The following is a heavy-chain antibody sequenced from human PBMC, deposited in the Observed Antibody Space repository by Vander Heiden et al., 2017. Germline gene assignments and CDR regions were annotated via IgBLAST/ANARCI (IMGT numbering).Heavy chain of an antibody. CDR2: ISGSGGST. D-gene: IGHD1-26*01. CDR3: AKGVGATGY. V-gene: IGHV3-23*01. CDR1: GLTFSSYA. J-gene: IGHJ4*02. Sequence: EVQLLESGGGLVQPGGSLRLCCAASGLTFSSYAMSWVRQAQGKGLEWVSAISGSGGSTYYADSVKGRFTISRDNSKNTLYLQMNSLRAEDTAVDYCAKGVGATGYWGQGTLVTVSS.